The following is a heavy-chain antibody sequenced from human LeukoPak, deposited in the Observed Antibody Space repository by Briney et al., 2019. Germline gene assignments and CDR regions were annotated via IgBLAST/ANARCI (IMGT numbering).Heavy chain of an antibody. Sequence: GGSLRLSCAASGFTFSNAWMSWVRQAPGKGLEWVGRIKSKTDVGTTEYAAPVKGRVTISRDDSKNTLYLQMNSLKTEDTAVYYCTTSKRRYDFWSGYPHYFDSWGQGTLVTVSS. D-gene: IGHD3-3*01. V-gene: IGHV3-15*01. J-gene: IGHJ4*02. CDR2: IKSKTDVGTT. CDR1: GFTFSNAW. CDR3: TTSKRRYDFWSGYPHYFDS.